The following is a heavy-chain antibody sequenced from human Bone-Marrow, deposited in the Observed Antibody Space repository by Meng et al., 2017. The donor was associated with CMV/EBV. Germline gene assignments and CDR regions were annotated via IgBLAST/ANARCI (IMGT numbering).Heavy chain of an antibody. V-gene: IGHV3-9*01. CDR1: GFTFDDYA. CDR2: ISWNSGSI. J-gene: IGHJ6*02. D-gene: IGHD4-11*01. Sequence: GGSLRLSCAASGFTFDDYAMHWVRQAPGKGLEWVSGISWNSGSIGYAESVKGRFTISRDNAKNSLYLQMNSLRAEDTALYYCAKDIGEATVTTYGMDVWGQGTTVTVSS. CDR3: AKDIGEATVTTYGMDV.